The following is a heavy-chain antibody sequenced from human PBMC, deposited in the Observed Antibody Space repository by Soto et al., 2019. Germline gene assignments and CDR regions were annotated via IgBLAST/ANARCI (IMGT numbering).Heavy chain of an antibody. D-gene: IGHD2-2*01. CDR3: ARHGSDIVVVPAADYYYYGMDV. CDR1: GYSFTSYW. V-gene: IGHV5-51*01. J-gene: IGHJ6*02. Sequence: GESLKISCKGSGYSFTSYWIGWVRQMPGKGLEWMGIIYPGDSDTRYSPSFQGQVTISADKSISTAYLQWSSLKASDTAMYYCARHGSDIVVVPAADYYYYGMDVWGQSTSVTVSS. CDR2: IYPGDSDT.